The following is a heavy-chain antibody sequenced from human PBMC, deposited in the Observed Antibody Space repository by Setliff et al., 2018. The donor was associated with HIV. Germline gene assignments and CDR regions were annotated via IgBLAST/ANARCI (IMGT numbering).Heavy chain of an antibody. CDR1: GGTFSSYA. CDR3: AGTTVTQYYYYYGMDV. V-gene: IGHV1-69*05. J-gene: IGHJ6*02. D-gene: IGHD4-17*01. CDR2: IIPIFGTA. Sequence: PVKVSCKASGGTFSSYAISWVRQAPGQGLEWMGGIIPIFGTANYAQKFQGRVTITTDESTSTAYMELSSLRSEDTAVYYCAGTTVTQYYYYYGMDVWGQGTTVTVSS.